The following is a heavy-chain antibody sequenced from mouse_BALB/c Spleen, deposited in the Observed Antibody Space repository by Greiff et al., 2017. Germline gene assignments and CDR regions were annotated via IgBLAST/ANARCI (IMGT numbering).Heavy chain of an antibody. D-gene: IGHD1-1*01. J-gene: IGHJ2*01. Sequence: EVKLVESGPELVKPGASVKMSCKASGYTFTSYVMHWVKQKPGQGLEWIGYINPYNDGTKYNEKFKGKATLTSDKSSSTAYMELSSLTSEDSAVYYCAREVITTVDHYFDYWGQGTTLTVSS. CDR3: AREVITTVDHYFDY. CDR1: GYTFTSYV. CDR2: INPYNDGT. V-gene: IGHV1-14*01.